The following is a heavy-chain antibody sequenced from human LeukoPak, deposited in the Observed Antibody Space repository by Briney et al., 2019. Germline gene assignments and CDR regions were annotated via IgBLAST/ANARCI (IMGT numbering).Heavy chain of an antibody. Sequence: GGSLRLSCATSGFSLSRNGMHWVRQAPGKGLEWVSYISSSSSTIYYADSVKGRFTISRDNAKNSLYLQMNSLRAEDTAVYYCARDNAAGYSSGWPVDYWGQGTLVTVSS. CDR2: ISSSSSTI. CDR3: ARDNAAGYSSGWPVDY. J-gene: IGHJ4*02. CDR1: GFSLSRNG. D-gene: IGHD6-19*01. V-gene: IGHV3-48*01.